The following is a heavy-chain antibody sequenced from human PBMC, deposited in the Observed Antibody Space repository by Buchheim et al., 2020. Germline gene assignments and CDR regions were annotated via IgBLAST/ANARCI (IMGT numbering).Heavy chain of an antibody. CDR1: GGSISSGGYY. CDR2: IYYSGST. J-gene: IGHJ4*02. Sequence: QVQLQESGPGLVKPSQTLSLTCTVSGGSISSGGYYWSWIRQHPGKGLEWIGYIYYSGSTYYNSSLKSRVTISVDTSKKQFPLKLSSETAADTAVDYCARDNVYTAMDYYFDYWGQGTL. D-gene: IGHD5-18*01. V-gene: IGHV4-31*03. CDR3: ARDNVYTAMDYYFDY.